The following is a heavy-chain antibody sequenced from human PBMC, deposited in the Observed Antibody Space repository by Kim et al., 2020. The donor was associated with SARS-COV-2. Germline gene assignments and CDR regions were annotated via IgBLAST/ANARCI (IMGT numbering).Heavy chain of an antibody. Sequence: GGSLRLSCAASGFTFSSYRMNWVRQAPGKGLEWVSSISSSSSYIYYAASVKGRFTISRDNAKNSLYLQMNSLRAEDTAVYYCARDDYYDSSGYYSLDYYYGMDVWGQGTTVTVSS. CDR2: ISSSSSYI. CDR1: GFTFSSYR. CDR3: ARDDYYDSSGYYSLDYYYGMDV. J-gene: IGHJ6*02. V-gene: IGHV3-21*01. D-gene: IGHD3-22*01.